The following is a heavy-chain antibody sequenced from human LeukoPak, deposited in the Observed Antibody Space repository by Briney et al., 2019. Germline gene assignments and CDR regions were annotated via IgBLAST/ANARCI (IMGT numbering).Heavy chain of an antibody. J-gene: IGHJ4*02. CDR1: GYTFTRYY. D-gene: IGHD6-13*01. V-gene: IGHV1-2*06. Sequence: ASVKVSCKVSGYTFTRYYLHWVRQAPAKGREWMGRINPNSGGTKYAQKFQGRVTMARDTSISTAYMELSRLRSDDTAVYYCARASSWYVYYFDYWGQGTLVTVSS. CDR3: ARASSWYVYYFDY. CDR2: INPNSGGT.